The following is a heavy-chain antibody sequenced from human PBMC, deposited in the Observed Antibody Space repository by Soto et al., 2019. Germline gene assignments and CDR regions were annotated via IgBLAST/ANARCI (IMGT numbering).Heavy chain of an antibody. CDR3: ATSSSGWYERFDY. CDR1: GFTFSSYV. CDR2: ISGSGGST. V-gene: IGHV3-23*01. D-gene: IGHD6-19*01. Sequence: EVQLLESGGGLVQPGGSLRLSGAASGFTFSSYVMSWVRQAPGKGLAWVSAISGSGGSTYYADSVKGRFTSSRDNSKKTLYLQINSLRAEDMAVYYCATSSSGWYERFDYRCQGPLVTVS. J-gene: IGHJ4*02.